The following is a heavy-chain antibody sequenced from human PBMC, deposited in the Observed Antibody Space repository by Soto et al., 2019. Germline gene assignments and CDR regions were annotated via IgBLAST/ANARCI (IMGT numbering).Heavy chain of an antibody. CDR3: ARLRVINEYYFDY. D-gene: IGHD3-16*02. J-gene: IGHJ4*02. Sequence: PSETLSLTCTVSGGSVSSGSYYWSWIRQPPGKGLEWIGYIYYSGSTNYNPSLKSRVTISVDTSKNQFSLKLSSVTAADTAVYYCARLRVINEYYFDYWGQGTLVPVSS. CDR2: IYYSGST. V-gene: IGHV4-61*01. CDR1: GGSVSSGSYY.